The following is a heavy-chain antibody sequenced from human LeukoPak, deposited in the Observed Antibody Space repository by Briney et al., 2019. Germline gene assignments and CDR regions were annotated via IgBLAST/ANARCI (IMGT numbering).Heavy chain of an antibody. CDR2: MNEYPTTI. CDR3: AIVMSFRDSPIDY. V-gene: IGHV3-74*01. D-gene: IGHD2-15*01. Sequence: GGSLRLSCAAPGFPLNSFWMHWVRQAPGKGLVWDSDMNEYPTTIRYADSVKGRFTISRDNAKISLYLQMNGLRAEDTAVYYFAIVMSFRDSPIDYWGQGTLVTVSS. J-gene: IGHJ4*02. CDR1: GFPLNSFW.